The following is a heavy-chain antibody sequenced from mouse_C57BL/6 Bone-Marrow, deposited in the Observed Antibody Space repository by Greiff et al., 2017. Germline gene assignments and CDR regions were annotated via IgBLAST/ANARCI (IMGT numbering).Heavy chain of an antibody. Sequence: QVQLQQPGAELVRPGSSVKLSCKASGYTFTSYWMHWVKQRPIQGLEWIGNIDPSDSATHYNQKFKDKATLTVDKSSSTAYMQLSSLTSEDSAVYYCARAAQATFAYWGQGTLVPVSA. CDR1: GYTFTSYW. CDR3: ARAAQATFAY. V-gene: IGHV1-52*01. J-gene: IGHJ3*01. D-gene: IGHD3-2*02. CDR2: IDPSDSAT.